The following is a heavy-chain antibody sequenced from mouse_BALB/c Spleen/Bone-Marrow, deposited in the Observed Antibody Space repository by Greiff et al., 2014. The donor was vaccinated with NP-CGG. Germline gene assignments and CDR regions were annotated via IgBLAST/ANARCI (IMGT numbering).Heavy chain of an antibody. CDR1: GFNIKDTY. CDR3: ASYYYGHYFDY. J-gene: IGHJ2*01. Sequence: VQLKESGAELVKPGASVKLSCTASGFNIKDTYMHWGKQRPEQGLEWIGRIDPANGNTKYDPKFQGKATITADTSSNTAYLQLSSLTSEDTAVYYCASYYYGHYFDYWGQGTTLTVSS. V-gene: IGHV14-3*02. D-gene: IGHD1-1*01. CDR2: IDPANGNT.